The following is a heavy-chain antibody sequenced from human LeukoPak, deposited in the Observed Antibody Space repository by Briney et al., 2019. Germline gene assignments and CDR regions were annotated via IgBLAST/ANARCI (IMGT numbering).Heavy chain of an antibody. CDR2: ISSSSSYI. Sequence: GGSLRLSCAASGFTFSSYSMNWVRQAPGKGLEWVSSISSSSSYIYYADSVKGRFTICRDNAKNSLYLQMNSLRAEDTAVYYCARSHPDAFDIWGQGTMVTVSS. V-gene: IGHV3-21*01. CDR1: GFTFSSYS. J-gene: IGHJ3*02. CDR3: ARSHPDAFDI.